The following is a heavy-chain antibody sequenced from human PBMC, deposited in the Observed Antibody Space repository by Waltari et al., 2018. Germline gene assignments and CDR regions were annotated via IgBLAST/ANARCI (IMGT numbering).Heavy chain of an antibody. J-gene: IGHJ3*02. D-gene: IGHD1-26*01. CDR3: ARDTGGATTDAFDI. CDR2: ISYDGSNK. CDR1: GFTFSSYA. Sequence: ESGGGVVQPGRSLRLSCAASGFTFSSYAMHWVRQAPGKGLEWVAVISYDGSNKYYADSVKGRFTISRDNSKNTLYLQMNSLRAEDTAVYYCARDTGGATTDAFDIWGQGTMVTVSS. V-gene: IGHV3-30*01.